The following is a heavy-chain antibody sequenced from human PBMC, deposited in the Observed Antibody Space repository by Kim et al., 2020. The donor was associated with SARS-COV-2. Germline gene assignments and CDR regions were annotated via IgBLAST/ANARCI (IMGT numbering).Heavy chain of an antibody. J-gene: IGHJ4*02. V-gene: IGHV3-48*03. CDR2: I. Sequence: IYYAASVRARLTIPRDNDKNSLYLQMNSRRAEDTAVYYCARGPNYSPFDYWGQGTLVTVSS. D-gene: IGHD4-4*01. CDR3: ARGPNYSPFDY.